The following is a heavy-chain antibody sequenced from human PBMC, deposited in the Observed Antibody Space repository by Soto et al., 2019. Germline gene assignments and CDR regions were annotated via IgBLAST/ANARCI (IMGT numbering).Heavy chain of an antibody. J-gene: IGHJ4*02. CDR3: AKDGPRVGWLSVFDY. V-gene: IGHV3-30*04. D-gene: IGHD3-9*01. CDR1: GFTFSRYD. CDR2: ISIDGKTK. Sequence: GGSLRLSCAASGFTFSRYDFHWVRQPPGKGLEWLAVISIDGKTKYYADSVKGRFTISRDNSKSTLYLDMNSLRGDDTAVYYCAKDGPRVGWLSVFDYWGQGTLVTVSS.